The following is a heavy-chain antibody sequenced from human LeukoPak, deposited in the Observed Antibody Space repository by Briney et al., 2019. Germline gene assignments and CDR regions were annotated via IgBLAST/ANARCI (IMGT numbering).Heavy chain of an antibody. Sequence: GASVKVSCKASGYTFTSYAMHWVRQAPGQRLEWMGWINAGNGNTKYSQKFQGRATITADKSTSTAYMELSSLRSEDTAVYYCTRVSWPKQQLVGYYYYGMDVWGQGTTVTVSS. D-gene: IGHD6-13*01. CDR1: GYTFTSYA. CDR3: TRVSWPKQQLVGYYYYGMDV. V-gene: IGHV1-3*01. J-gene: IGHJ6*02. CDR2: INAGNGNT.